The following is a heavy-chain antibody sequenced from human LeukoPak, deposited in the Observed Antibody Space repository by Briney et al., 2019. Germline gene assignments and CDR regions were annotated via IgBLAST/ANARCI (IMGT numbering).Heavy chain of an antibody. CDR3: AKEHSSGWPNLDS. J-gene: IGHJ4*02. Sequence: PGESLRLSRAASGFTFSRYTINWVRQPPGKGLEWVCFICWRGNNRYYAHSLKGRFNISRDNSKNSLYLQMNSLRTEDTALYYCAKEHSSGWPNLDSWGRGTLVTVSS. CDR1: GFTFSRYT. CDR2: ICWRGNNR. V-gene: IGHV3-43*01. D-gene: IGHD6-19*01.